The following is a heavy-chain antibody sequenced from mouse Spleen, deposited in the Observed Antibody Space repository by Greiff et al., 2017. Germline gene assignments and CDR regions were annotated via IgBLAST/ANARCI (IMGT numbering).Heavy chain of an antibody. D-gene: IGHD3-3*01. V-gene: IGHV5-6-5*01. CDR1: GFTFSSYA. Sequence: DVMLVESGGGLVKPGGSLKLSCAASGFTFSSYAMSWVRQTPEKRLEWVASISSGGSTYYPDSVKGRFTISRDNARNILYLQMSSLRSEDTAMYYCASRDGYWFAYWGQGTLVTVSA. CDR3: ASRDGYWFAY. CDR2: ISSGGST. J-gene: IGHJ3*01.